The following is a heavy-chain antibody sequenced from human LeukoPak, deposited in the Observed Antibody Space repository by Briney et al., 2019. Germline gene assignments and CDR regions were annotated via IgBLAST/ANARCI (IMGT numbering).Heavy chain of an antibody. CDR1: GYTFSPYW. J-gene: IGHJ5*02. V-gene: IGHV3-7*03. Sequence: GGSLRLSCVASGYTFSPYWMSWVRQTPGKGLEWVASISNGGSPTYYVDSVRGRFTISRDDAKNSLFLYMDSLRADDTAVYYCTRENYVPDSWGQGTLVTVSS. D-gene: IGHD3-10*02. CDR3: TRENYVPDS. CDR2: ISNGGSPT.